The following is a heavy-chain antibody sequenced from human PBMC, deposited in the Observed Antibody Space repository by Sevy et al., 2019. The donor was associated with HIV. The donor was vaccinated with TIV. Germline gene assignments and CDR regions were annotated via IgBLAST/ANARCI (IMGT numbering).Heavy chain of an antibody. J-gene: IGHJ3*02. V-gene: IGHV3-53*01. CDR3: ARMYYYDSSGLPGHAFDI. D-gene: IGHD3-22*01. CDR2: IYSGGST. CDR1: GFTVSSNY. Sequence: GGSLRLSCAASGFTVSSNYMSWVRQAPGKGLEWVSVIYSGGSTYYEDSVKGRFTISRDNSKNTLYLQMNSLRAEDTAVYYCARMYYYDSSGLPGHAFDIWGQGTMVTVSS.